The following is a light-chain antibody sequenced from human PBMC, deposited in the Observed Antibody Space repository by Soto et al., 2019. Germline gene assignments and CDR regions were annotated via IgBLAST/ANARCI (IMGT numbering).Light chain of an antibody. Sequence: EIVLTQSPGTLSLSPGERATLSCRASQSVSSSYLGWYQQKPGQAPRLLIYGAYSRATGIPDRFSGSGSGTDFTLTISRLEPEDFVVYYCQQYGSSLFGGGTKVDIK. CDR1: QSVSSSY. V-gene: IGKV3-20*01. J-gene: IGKJ4*01. CDR3: QQYGSSL. CDR2: GAY.